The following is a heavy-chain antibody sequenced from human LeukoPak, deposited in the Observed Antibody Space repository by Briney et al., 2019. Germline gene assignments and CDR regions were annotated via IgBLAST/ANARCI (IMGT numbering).Heavy chain of an antibody. CDR3: AKVSRFAVVPAAMLDY. CDR2: IGGSGDII. J-gene: IGHJ4*02. Sequence: PGGSLRLSCAASGFTFRSYAMSGVRQAPGRGLVGVSAIGGSGDIIYYADSVKGRFTRSRDNFKNTLYLQMNSLRAEDTAVYYCAKVSRFAVVPAAMLDYWGQGIQVTVSS. CDR1: GFTFRSYA. V-gene: IGHV3-23*01. D-gene: IGHD2-2*01.